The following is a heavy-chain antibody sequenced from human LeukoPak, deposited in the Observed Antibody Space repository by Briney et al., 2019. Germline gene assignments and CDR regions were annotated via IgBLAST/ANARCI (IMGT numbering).Heavy chain of an antibody. Sequence: TGGSLRLSCAASGFTFSNSWMHWVRQAPGKGLVWVSRINPDGSNTLYADSVKGRFTISRDNAKNTVYLQMNSLRAEDTAVYYCALRASGTSGFDYWGQGTLVTVSS. D-gene: IGHD2-2*01. CDR1: GFTFSNSW. CDR3: ALRASGTSGFDY. J-gene: IGHJ4*02. CDR2: INPDGSNT. V-gene: IGHV3-74*01.